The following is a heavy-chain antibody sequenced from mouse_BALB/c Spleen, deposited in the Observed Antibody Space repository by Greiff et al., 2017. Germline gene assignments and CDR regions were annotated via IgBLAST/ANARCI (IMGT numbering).Heavy chain of an antibody. D-gene: IGHD2-4*01. CDR1: GYAFSSSW. CDR2: IYPGDGDT. Sequence: VQLQQSGPELVKPGASVKISCKASGYAFSSSWMNWVKQRPGQGLEWIGRIYPGDGDTNYNGKFKGKATLTADKSSSTAYMQLSSLTSVDSAVYFCARGGMGLRGPWGQGTTLTVSS. CDR3: ARGGMGLRGP. V-gene: IGHV1-82*01. J-gene: IGHJ2*01.